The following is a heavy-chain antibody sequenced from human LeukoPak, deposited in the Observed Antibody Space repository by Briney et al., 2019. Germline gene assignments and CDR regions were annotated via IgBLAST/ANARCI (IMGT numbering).Heavy chain of an antibody. J-gene: IGHJ4*02. D-gene: IGHD3-22*01. V-gene: IGHV3-48*03. CDR3: ARYSYYYDSSGYYLGEIDY. CDR2: ISSSGFNI. CDR1: GFTFSSYE. Sequence: PGGSLRLSCAVSGFTFSSYEMNWVRQAPGKGLEWVSYISSSGFNIYYADSVKGRFTISRDNAKNSLYLQMNSLRAEDTALYYCARYSYYYDSSGYYLGEIDYWGQGTLVTVSS.